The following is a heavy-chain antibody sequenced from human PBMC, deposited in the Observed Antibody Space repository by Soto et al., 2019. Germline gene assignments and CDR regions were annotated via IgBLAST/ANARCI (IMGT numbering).Heavy chain of an antibody. V-gene: IGHV4-31*03. CDR1: GGSISSGDYY. CDR2: IYYSGST. CDR3: ARVQSSPFDFDI. D-gene: IGHD6-6*01. J-gene: IGHJ3*02. Sequence: PSETLSLTCTVSGGSISSGDYYWSWIRQHPGKGLEWIGYIYYSGSTYYNPSLRSRVTISVDTSKNQFSLKLSSVTAADTAVYYCARVQSSPFDFDICAQGTMVTVSS.